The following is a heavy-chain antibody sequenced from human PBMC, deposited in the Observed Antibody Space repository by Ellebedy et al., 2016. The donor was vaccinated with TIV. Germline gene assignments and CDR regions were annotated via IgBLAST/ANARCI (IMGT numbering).Heavy chain of an antibody. J-gene: IGHJ4*02. CDR2: IKSKTDGGTT. V-gene: IGHV3-15*01. CDR3: ANNRETRDFWSGYYTGPGGVDY. Sequence: GESLKISCAASGFTFSSYAMSWVRQAPGKGLEWVGRIKSKTDGGTTDYAAPVKGRFTISRDDSKNTLYLQMNSLRAEDTAVYYCANNRETRDFWSGYYTGPGGVDYWGQGTLVTVSS. D-gene: IGHD3-3*01. CDR1: GFTFSSYA.